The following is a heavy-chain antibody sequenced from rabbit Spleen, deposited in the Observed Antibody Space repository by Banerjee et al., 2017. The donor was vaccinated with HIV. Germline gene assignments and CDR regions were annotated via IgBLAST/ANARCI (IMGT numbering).Heavy chain of an antibody. J-gene: IGHJ4*01. CDR1: GFTISSYYY. CDR2: IVTGSGST. Sequence: QEQLVESGGGLVQPGGSLTLTCTASGFTISSYYYICWVRQAPGKGLELIGCIVTGSGSTYYASWAKGRFTISRTSSTTVTLEMTSLTAADTATYFCARGSAAMTMVIIGFYLNLWGQGTLVTVS. V-gene: IGHV1S45*01. CDR3: ARGSAAMTMVIIGFYLNL. D-gene: IGHD2-1*01.